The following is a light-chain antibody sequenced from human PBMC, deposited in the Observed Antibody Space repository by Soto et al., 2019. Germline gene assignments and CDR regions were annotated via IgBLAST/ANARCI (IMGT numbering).Light chain of an antibody. CDR1: QSLTSSY. J-gene: IGKJ4*02. V-gene: IGKV3-20*01. CDR2: GVS. Sequence: EIQMTQSPGTLSLSPGDTATLSCRASQSLTSSYLAWYQQRPGQAPSLLIYGVSSRATGIPDRFSGSGSGTDFTLTISMLEHEDLTVYCCQHYGNPGCTFGRGTKVDIK. CDR3: QHYGNPGCT.